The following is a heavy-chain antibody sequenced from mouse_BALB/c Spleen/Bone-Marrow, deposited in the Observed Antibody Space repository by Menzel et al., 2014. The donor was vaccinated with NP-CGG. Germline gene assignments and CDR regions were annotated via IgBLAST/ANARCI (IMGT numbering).Heavy chain of an antibody. J-gene: IGHJ4*01. CDR3: ARWGFDDGYYAMDY. CDR2: INPYNDGT. Sequence: EGQLQQSGPELGKPGASVKMSCKASGYTFTSYAMHWVKQKPGQGLEWIGYINPYNDGTKYNEKFKGKATLTSDKSSSTSYMELSSLTSEDTAVYYCARWGFDDGYYAMDYWGQGTSVTVSS. D-gene: IGHD2-3*01. CDR1: GYTFTSYA. V-gene: IGHV1-14*01.